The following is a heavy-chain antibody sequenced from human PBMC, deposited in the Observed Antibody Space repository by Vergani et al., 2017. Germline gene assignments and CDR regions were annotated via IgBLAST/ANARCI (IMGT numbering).Heavy chain of an antibody. V-gene: IGHV3-23*01. J-gene: IGHJ4*02. Sequence: EVQLLESGGGLVQPGGSLRLSCAASGFTFSSYVMSWVRQAPGKGLEWVSTISGSGSTYYSDSVKGRFTISRDNSKNTLYLQVNSLRAEDTAVYYCARGRTGSSSGFDYWGQGTLVTVSS. CDR1: GFTFSSYV. CDR3: ARGRTGSSSGFDY. CDR2: ISGSGST. D-gene: IGHD6-13*01.